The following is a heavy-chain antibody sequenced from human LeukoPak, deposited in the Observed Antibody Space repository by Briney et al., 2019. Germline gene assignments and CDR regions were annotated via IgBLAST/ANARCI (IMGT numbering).Heavy chain of an antibody. D-gene: IGHD6-6*01. CDR1: GYTFTSYA. CDR2: INAGNGNT. J-gene: IGHJ6*02. V-gene: IGHV1-3*01. CDR3: ASGEQLGPYYYYYGMDV. Sequence: ASVKVSCKASGYTFTSYAMHWVRQAPGQRLEWVGWINAGNGNTKYSQKFQGRVTITRDTSASTAYMELSSLRSEDTAVYYCASGEQLGPYYYYYGMDVWGQGTTVTVSS.